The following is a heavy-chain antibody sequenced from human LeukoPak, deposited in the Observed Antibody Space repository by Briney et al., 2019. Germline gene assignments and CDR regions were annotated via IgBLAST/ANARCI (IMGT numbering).Heavy chain of an antibody. CDR1: GDSITNYY. J-gene: IGHJ4*02. CDR3: ARDLFYYDPSGYALGY. D-gene: IGHD3-22*01. CDR2: IYFSGST. Sequence: SETLSLTCTVSGDSITNYYWSWIRQSPGKGLEWIGYIYFSGSTNYNPPLKSRVTMSVDTSKNQFSLKLNSVTAADTTVYYCARDLFYYDPSGYALGYWGQGTLVTVSS. V-gene: IGHV4-59*01.